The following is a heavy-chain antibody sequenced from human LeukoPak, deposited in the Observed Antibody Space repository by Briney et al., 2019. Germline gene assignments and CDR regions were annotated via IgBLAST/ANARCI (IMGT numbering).Heavy chain of an antibody. Sequence: PSETLSLTCAVSGGSISSGGYSWSWIRQPPGKGLEWIGYIYHSGSTNYNPSLKSRVTISVDTSKNQFSLKLSSVTAADTAVYYCTRGRRGYCSSTSCYTWFDPWGQGTLVTVSS. J-gene: IGHJ5*02. CDR3: TRGRRGYCSSTSCYTWFDP. V-gene: IGHV4-30-2*01. CDR2: IYHSGST. D-gene: IGHD2-2*02. CDR1: GGSISSGGYS.